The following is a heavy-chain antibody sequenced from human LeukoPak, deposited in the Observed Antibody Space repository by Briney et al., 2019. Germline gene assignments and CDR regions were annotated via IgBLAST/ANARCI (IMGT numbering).Heavy chain of an antibody. CDR3: AKEWSSHTNPYNWFDP. J-gene: IGHJ5*02. V-gene: IGHV3-21*04. Sequence: GGSLRLSCAASGFTFSSYSMNWVRQAPGKGLEWVSSISSSSSYIYYADSVKGRFTISRDNSKNTLYLQMNSLRAEDTAVYYCAKEWSSHTNPYNWFDPWGQGTLVTVSS. CDR2: ISSSSSYI. CDR1: GFTFSSYS. D-gene: IGHD6-13*01.